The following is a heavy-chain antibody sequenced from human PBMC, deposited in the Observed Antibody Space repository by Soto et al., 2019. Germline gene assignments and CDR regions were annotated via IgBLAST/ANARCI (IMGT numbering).Heavy chain of an antibody. D-gene: IGHD3-9*01. CDR3: TTEERLRYFDWLLWNY. J-gene: IGHJ4*02. CDR1: GFTFSNAW. Sequence: GGSLRLSCAASGFTFSNAWMSWVRQAPGKGLEWVGRAKSKTDDGTTDYAAPVKGRFTISRDDSKNTFYLQMNSLKTEDTAVYYCTTEERLRYFDWLLWNYWGQGTLVTVSS. CDR2: AKSKTDDGTT. V-gene: IGHV3-15*01.